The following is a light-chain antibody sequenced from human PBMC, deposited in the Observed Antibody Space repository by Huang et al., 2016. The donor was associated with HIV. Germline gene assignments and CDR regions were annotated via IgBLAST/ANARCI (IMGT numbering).Light chain of an antibody. CDR3: QQYYSYPQT. J-gene: IGKJ2*01. CDR2: GAS. Sequence: AIRMTQSPLIVASTGDRVVITCRASQDVSTYVAWYQQKPGKAPALLIYGASFLYTGVPSRFSGSGSGTDFSLTITCLQTEDLVTYYCQQYYSYPQTFGQGTKLDVK. CDR1: QDVSTY. V-gene: IGKV1-8*01.